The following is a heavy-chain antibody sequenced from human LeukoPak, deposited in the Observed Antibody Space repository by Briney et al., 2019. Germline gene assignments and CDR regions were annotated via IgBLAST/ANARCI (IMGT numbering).Heavy chain of an antibody. Sequence: GGSVRLSCAASGFTFTTYAINWVRQAPGKGLEWVSGISGGGDKAFYADSVNGRFTISRDNSKNTVSPQMSSLRAEDTALYYCAKDLALAGTGGGFDVWGQGTRVAVSS. V-gene: IGHV3-23*01. CDR3: AKDLALAGTGGGFDV. CDR2: ISGGGDKA. D-gene: IGHD6-19*01. CDR1: GFTFTTYA. J-gene: IGHJ3*01.